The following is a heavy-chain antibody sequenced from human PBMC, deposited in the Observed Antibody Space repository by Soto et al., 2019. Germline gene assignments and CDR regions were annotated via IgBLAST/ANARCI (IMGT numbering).Heavy chain of an antibody. Sequence: EVQLVETGGGLIQPGGSLRLSCAASGFTVSSNYMSWVRQAPGKGLEWVSVIYSGGSTYYADSVKGRFTISRDNSKNTLYLQMHSLRAEDRAVYYCARESLWFGGGDDAFDIWGQGTMVTVSS. CDR2: IYSGGST. CDR3: ARESLWFGGGDDAFDI. J-gene: IGHJ3*02. V-gene: IGHV3-53*02. D-gene: IGHD3-10*01. CDR1: GFTVSSNY.